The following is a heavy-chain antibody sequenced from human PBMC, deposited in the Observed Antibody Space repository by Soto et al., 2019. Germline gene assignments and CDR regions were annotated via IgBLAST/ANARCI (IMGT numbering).Heavy chain of an antibody. CDR1: GYNFAGYW. D-gene: IGHD3-3*01. Sequence: PXEPMKISCKGCGYNFAGYWIAWVRQMPGKGLELMGIIYPSDSDTRYRPSFQGQVTISADKSISSAYLQWSSLRASDTAMYYCARGGVSTRTFDYWGQRTPVTVS. CDR2: IYPSDSDT. CDR3: ARGGVSTRTFDY. J-gene: IGHJ4*02. V-gene: IGHV5-51*01.